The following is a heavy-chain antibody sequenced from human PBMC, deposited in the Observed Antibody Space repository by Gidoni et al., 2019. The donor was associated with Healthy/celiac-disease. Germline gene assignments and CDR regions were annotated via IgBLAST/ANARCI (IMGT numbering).Heavy chain of an antibody. D-gene: IGHD3-3*01. CDR3: TTGSYDFWSGYVAAGY. V-gene: IGHV3-15*01. Sequence: EVQLVESGGGLVKPGGSLRLSCAASGFTFSNDWMSGVRQAPGQGLEWVGRIKSKTDGGTTDYAAPVKGRFTISRDDSKNTLYLQMNSLKTEDTAVYYCTTGSYDFWSGYVAAGYWGQGTLVTVSS. CDR2: IKSKTDGGTT. J-gene: IGHJ4*02. CDR1: GFTFSNDW.